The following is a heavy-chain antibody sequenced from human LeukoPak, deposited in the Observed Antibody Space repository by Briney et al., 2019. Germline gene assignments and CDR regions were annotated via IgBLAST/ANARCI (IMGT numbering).Heavy chain of an antibody. D-gene: IGHD3-10*01. CDR1: GYTFTGYY. CDR2: INPNSGGT. CDR3: ARDRDVLLWFGDTYYFDY. V-gene: IGHV1-2*06. Sequence: ASVKGSCKASGYTFTGYYMHWVRQAPGQGLEWMGRINPNSGGTNYAQKFQGRVTMTRDTSISTAYMELSRLRSDDTAVYYCARDRDVLLWFGDTYYFDYWGQGTLVTVSS. J-gene: IGHJ4*02.